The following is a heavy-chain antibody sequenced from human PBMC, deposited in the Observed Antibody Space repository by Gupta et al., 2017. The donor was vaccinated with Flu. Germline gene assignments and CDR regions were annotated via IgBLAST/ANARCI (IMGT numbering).Heavy chain of an antibody. Sequence: HWVRQAPGKGLVWVSRIKSDESSASDADSVKGRFTISRDNAKHTLYLQMNSLRAEDTAVYYCARDGAGDCSGGSCYSWFDPWGQGTLVTVSS. J-gene: IGHJ5*02. CDR2: IKSDESSA. CDR3: ARDGAGDCSGGSCYSWFDP. D-gene: IGHD2-15*01. V-gene: IGHV3-74*01.